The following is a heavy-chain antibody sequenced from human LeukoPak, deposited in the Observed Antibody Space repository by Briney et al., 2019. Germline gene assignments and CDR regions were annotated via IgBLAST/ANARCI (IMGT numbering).Heavy chain of an antibody. V-gene: IGHV6-1*01. CDR1: GDSVSSNSAA. Sequence: SQTLSLTCAISGDSVSSNSAAWNWIRQSPSRGLEWLGRTYYRSKWYNDYAVSVKSRITINPDTSKNQFSLQLNSVTPEDTAVYYCARDPPYSSSSFQSAFDIWGQGTMVTVSS. CDR2: TYYRSKWYN. CDR3: ARDPPYSSSSFQSAFDI. J-gene: IGHJ3*02. D-gene: IGHD6-6*01.